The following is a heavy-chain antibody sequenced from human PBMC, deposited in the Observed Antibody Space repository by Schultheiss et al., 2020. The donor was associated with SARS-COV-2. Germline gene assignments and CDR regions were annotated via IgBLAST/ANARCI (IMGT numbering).Heavy chain of an antibody. Sequence: SETLSLTCSVSGGSIDNGDYYWSWIRQPPGKGLEWIGYIYYSGSTNYNPSLKSRVTISVDTSKNQFSLKLSSVTAADTAVYYCARSRKGYYDILTGLGWFDPWGQGTLVTVSS. V-gene: IGHV4-30-4*01. CDR2: IYYSGST. J-gene: IGHJ5*02. CDR1: GGSIDNGDYY. CDR3: ARSRKGYYDILTGLGWFDP. D-gene: IGHD3-9*01.